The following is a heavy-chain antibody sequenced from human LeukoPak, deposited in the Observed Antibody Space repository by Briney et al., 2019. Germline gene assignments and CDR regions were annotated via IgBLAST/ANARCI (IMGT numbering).Heavy chain of an antibody. CDR3: AREGHTRYCSSTSCYFAEYFQH. J-gene: IGHJ1*01. CDR1: GFTFSSYS. D-gene: IGHD2-2*01. CDR2: ISSSSSTI. Sequence: GGSLRLSCAASGFTFSSYSMNWARQAPGKGLEWVSYISSSSSTIYYADSVKGRFTISRDNAKNSLYLQMNSPRAEDTAVYYCAREGHTRYCSSTSCYFAEYFQHWGQGTLVTVSS. V-gene: IGHV3-48*01.